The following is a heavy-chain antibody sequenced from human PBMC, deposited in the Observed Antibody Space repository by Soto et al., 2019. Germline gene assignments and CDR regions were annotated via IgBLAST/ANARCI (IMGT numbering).Heavy chain of an antibody. V-gene: IGHV6-1*01. Sequence: SQTLSLTCAISGDSVSSNSAAWNWIRQSPSRGLEWLGRTYYRSKWYNDYAVSVKSRITINPDTSKNQFSLQLNSVTPEDTAVYYCAKAVAGRVGGRKVDYYYYYMDVWGKGTTVTVSS. CDR3: AKAVAGRVGGRKVDYYYYYMDV. D-gene: IGHD6-19*01. CDR2: TYYRSKWYN. CDR1: GDSVSSNSAA. J-gene: IGHJ6*03.